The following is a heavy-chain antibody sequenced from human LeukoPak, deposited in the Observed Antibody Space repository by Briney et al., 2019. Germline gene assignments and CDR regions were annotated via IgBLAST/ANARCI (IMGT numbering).Heavy chain of an antibody. V-gene: IGHV1-69*05. D-gene: IGHD3-10*01. Sequence: SVKVSCKASGGTFSSYAISWVRQAPGQGLEWMGGIIPIFGTANYAQKFQGRVTITTDESTSTAYMELSSLRSEDTAVYYCVTTGRAYYGSGSSAPVWGQGTLVTVSS. CDR2: IIPIFGTA. CDR3: VTTGRAYYGSGSSAPV. CDR1: GGTFSSYA. J-gene: IGHJ4*02.